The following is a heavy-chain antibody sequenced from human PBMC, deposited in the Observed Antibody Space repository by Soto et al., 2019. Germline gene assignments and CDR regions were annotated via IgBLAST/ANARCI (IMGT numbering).Heavy chain of an antibody. Sequence: SETLSLTCTVSGGSVNSDGYYWSWIRQHPGKGLEWIGYIHYSGATYYNPSLKSRLTISVDTSKNQFPLQLSSVIAADTALYYCARESYSFGRAFDIWGQGTLVTVSS. CDR1: GGSVNSDGYY. V-gene: IGHV4-31*03. J-gene: IGHJ4*02. D-gene: IGHD5-12*01. CDR2: IHYSGAT. CDR3: ARESYSFGRAFDI.